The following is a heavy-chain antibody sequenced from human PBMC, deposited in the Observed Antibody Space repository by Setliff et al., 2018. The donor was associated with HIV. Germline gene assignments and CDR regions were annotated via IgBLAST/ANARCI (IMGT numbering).Heavy chain of an antibody. Sequence: SETLSLTCTVSGVSTSSSHYYWGWIRQPPGKGLEWIGYIYYSGSTYYNPSLKSRVTISVDTSKNLFSLRLSSVTAADTAVYYCARQGAVTVHSFDYWGQGALVTVSS. D-gene: IGHD6-19*01. V-gene: IGHV4-39*01. CDR2: IYYSGST. CDR1: GVSTSSSHYY. J-gene: IGHJ4*02. CDR3: ARQGAVTVHSFDY.